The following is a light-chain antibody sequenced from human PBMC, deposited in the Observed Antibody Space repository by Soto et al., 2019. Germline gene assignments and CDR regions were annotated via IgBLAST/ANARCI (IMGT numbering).Light chain of an antibody. CDR3: FSYTSSGTYV. Sequence: QSVLTQPASVSGSPGQSITISCTGTGSDVGNYKYVSWYQQHPGKAPKLMIYEVSNRPSGVSNRFSGSKSGNTASLTISGLQAEDETDYYCFSYTSSGTYVFGTGTKLTVL. J-gene: IGLJ1*01. CDR1: GSDVGNYKY. V-gene: IGLV2-14*01. CDR2: EVS.